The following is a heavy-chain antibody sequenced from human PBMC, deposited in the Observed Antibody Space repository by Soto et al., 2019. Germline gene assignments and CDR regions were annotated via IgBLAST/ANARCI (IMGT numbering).Heavy chain of an antibody. Sequence: QVELVESGGGVVQPGRSLRLSCAASGFTFSTYGMHWVRQAPGKGQEWVAAMSYDGTKEYYVDSVKGRFTISRDNSRNTLFLQLNSLRAEDTAVYYCAKEYGSTWIDHWGQGTLVTVSS. CDR1: GFTFSTYG. J-gene: IGHJ4*02. CDR2: MSYDGTKE. CDR3: AKEYGSTWIDH. V-gene: IGHV3-30*18. D-gene: IGHD6-13*01.